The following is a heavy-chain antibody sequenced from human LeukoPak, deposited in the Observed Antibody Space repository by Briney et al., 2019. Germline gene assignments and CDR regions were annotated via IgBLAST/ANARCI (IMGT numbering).Heavy chain of an antibody. D-gene: IGHD3-10*01. CDR2: ISAYNGNT. CDR1: GYTFTSYG. CDR3: ARGLVVRGDPLDAFDI. V-gene: IGHV1-18*01. J-gene: IGHJ3*02. Sequence: ASVKVSCKASGYTFTSYGISWVRQAPGQGLEWMGWISAYNGNTNYAQKLQGRVTMTRNTSISTAYMELSSLRSEDTAVYYCARGLVVRGDPLDAFDIWGQGTMVTVSS.